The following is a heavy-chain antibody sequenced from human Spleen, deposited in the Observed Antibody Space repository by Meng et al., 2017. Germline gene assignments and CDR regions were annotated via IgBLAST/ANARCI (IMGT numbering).Heavy chain of an antibody. Sequence: GESLKISCAASGFTFSSYAMSWVRQAPGKGLEWVSGINWNGGSTGYADSVKGRFTISRDNAKNSLYLQMNSLRAEDTAVYYCAKVAVYYDYVWGSYLDWGQGTLVTVSS. J-gene: IGHJ4*02. CDR2: INWNGGST. D-gene: IGHD3-16*02. CDR1: GFTFSSYA. V-gene: IGHV3-20*04. CDR3: AKVAVYYDYVWGSYLD.